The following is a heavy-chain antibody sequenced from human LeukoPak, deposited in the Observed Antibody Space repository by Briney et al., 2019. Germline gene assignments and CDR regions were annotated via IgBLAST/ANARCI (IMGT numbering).Heavy chain of an antibody. V-gene: IGHV3-21*01. Sequence: GGSLRLSCATSGVTFSNFGMSWVRQAPGEGLEWVSYISTNGHYKFYAASVKGRSTISRDNANNSLYLQIDSLTAEDTAVYYCARRYAVYSDYRKDHSIDYWGQGTLVTVSS. CDR2: ISTNGHYK. CDR1: GVTFSNFG. CDR3: ARRYAVYSDYRKDHSIDY. D-gene: IGHD5-12*01. J-gene: IGHJ4*02.